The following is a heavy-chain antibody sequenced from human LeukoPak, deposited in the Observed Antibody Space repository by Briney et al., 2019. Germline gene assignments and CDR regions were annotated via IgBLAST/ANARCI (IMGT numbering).Heavy chain of an antibody. D-gene: IGHD2-21*01. CDR2: ISYSGST. CDR3: ARHLGAYCGGDCFYGMDV. J-gene: IGHJ6*02. Sequence: SQTLSLTCTVSGGSISSDDYYWSWIRQPPGKGLEWIGYISYSGSTYYNPSLKSRVTISVDTSKNQFSLKLSSVTAADTAVYYCARHLGAYCGGDCFYGMDVWGQGTTVTVSS. CDR1: GGSISSDDYY. V-gene: IGHV4-30-4*01.